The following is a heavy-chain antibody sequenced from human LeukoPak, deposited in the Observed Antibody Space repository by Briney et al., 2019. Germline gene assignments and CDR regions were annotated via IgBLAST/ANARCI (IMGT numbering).Heavy chain of an antibody. Sequence: ASVKVSCKASGYTFTGYDINWVRQATGQGLEWMGWMNPNSGNTGYAQKFQGRVSMTSTPSLSTPYLELSSLRSEDTAVYYCARGLIAVAGRNWFDPWGQGTLVTVSS. D-gene: IGHD6-19*01. J-gene: IGHJ5*02. V-gene: IGHV1-8*01. CDR1: GYTFTGYD. CDR2: MNPNSGNT. CDR3: ARGLIAVAGRNWFDP.